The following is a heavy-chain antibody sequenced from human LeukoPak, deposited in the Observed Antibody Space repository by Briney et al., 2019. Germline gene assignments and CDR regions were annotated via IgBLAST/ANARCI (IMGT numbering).Heavy chain of an antibody. Sequence: PSETLSLTCTVSGGSISSSSYYWGWIRQPPGKGLEWIGSIYYSGSTYYNPSLKSQVTISVDTSKNQFSLKLSSVTAADTAVYYCARQPRYCSGGSCLDDAFDIWGQGTMVTVSS. J-gene: IGHJ3*02. CDR2: IYYSGST. CDR1: GGSISSSSYY. CDR3: ARQPRYCSGGSCLDDAFDI. V-gene: IGHV4-39*01. D-gene: IGHD2-15*01.